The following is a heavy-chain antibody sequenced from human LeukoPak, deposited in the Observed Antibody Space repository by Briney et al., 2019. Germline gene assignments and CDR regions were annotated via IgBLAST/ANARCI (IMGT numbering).Heavy chain of an antibody. CDR1: GFTFSSYG. CDR2: ISYDGSNK. J-gene: IGHJ4*02. Sequence: WRSLRLSCAASGFTFSSYGIHWVRQAPGQGLEWLAVISYDGSNKYYADSVKGRFTISRDNPKNTLYLEMNSLRAEDRDVYYCAKRGGSYFDYWGQGTLVTVSS. D-gene: IGHD1-26*01. V-gene: IGHV3-30*18. CDR3: AKRGGSYFDY.